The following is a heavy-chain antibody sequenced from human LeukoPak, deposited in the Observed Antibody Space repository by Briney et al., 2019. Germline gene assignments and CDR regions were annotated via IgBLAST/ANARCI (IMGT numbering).Heavy chain of an antibody. CDR1: GYSISSGYY. CDR2: IYHSGST. J-gene: IGHJ5*02. Sequence: SETLSLTCTVSGYSISSGYYWGWIRQPPGKGLEWIGNIYHSGSTYYNPSLKSRLTISVDTSKNQFSLKLSSVTAADTAMYYCAREPPLTGEYRSWWFDPWGQGTLVTVSS. V-gene: IGHV4-38-2*02. D-gene: IGHD3-9*01. CDR3: AREPPLTGEYRSWWFDP.